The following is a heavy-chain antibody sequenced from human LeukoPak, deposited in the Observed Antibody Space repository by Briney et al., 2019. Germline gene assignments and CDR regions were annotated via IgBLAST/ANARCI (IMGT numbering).Heavy chain of an antibody. Sequence: PGGSLRLSCAASGFTFSSYAMSWVRQAPGKGLEWVSAISGSGGSTYHADSVKGRFTISRDNSKNTLYLQMNSLRAEDTAVYYCAKDPWIQLWLGAFDIWGQGTMVTVSS. D-gene: IGHD5-18*01. J-gene: IGHJ3*02. CDR3: AKDPWIQLWLGAFDI. CDR2: ISGSGGST. V-gene: IGHV3-23*01. CDR1: GFTFSSYA.